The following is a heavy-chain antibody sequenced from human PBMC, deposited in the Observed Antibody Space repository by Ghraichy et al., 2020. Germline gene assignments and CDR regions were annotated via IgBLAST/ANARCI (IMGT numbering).Heavy chain of an antibody. CDR1: GFTFSNYW. CDR2: IKQDGSEK. J-gene: IGHJ5*02. D-gene: IGHD6-19*01. Sequence: GESLNISCAASGFTFSNYWMSWVRQAPGKGLEWVANIKQDGSEKYYVDSVKGRFTISRDNAKNSLYLQMNSLRAEDTAVYYCASLDVIAVAGPAPWGQGTLVTVSS. V-gene: IGHV3-7*01. CDR3: ASLDVIAVAGPAP.